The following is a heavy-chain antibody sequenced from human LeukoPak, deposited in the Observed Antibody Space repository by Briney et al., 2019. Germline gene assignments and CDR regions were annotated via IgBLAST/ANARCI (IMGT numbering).Heavy chain of an antibody. CDR3: AREEVGATRDDLDY. D-gene: IGHD1-26*01. J-gene: IGHJ4*02. CDR2: INPSSGGT. Sequence: ASVKVSCKASGYTFTGYYMHWVRQAPGQGLEWMGWINPSSGGTSYAQRFQGRVTMTRDTSITTAYMELSSLRSDDTAVYYCAREEVGATRDDLDYWGQGTLVTVSP. CDR1: GYTFTGYY. V-gene: IGHV1-2*02.